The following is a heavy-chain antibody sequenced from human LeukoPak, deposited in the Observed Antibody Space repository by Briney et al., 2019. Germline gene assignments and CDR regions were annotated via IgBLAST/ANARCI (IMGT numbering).Heavy chain of an antibody. D-gene: IGHD3-10*01. J-gene: IGHJ4*02. CDR2: ISGSGGST. CDR1: GFTFSNYA. CDR3: AKDSVPYYYGSGSYPDY. Sequence: GGSLRLSCAASGFTFSNYAMSWVRQAPGKGLEWVSGISGSGGSTYYADSVKGRFTISRDNSKNTLYLQMNSLTAEDTAVYYCAKDSVPYYYGSGSYPDYWGQGTLVTVSS. V-gene: IGHV3-23*01.